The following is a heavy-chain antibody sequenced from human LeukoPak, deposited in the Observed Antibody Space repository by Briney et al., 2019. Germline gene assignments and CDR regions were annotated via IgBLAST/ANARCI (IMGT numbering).Heavy chain of an antibody. D-gene: IGHD4-17*01. CDR1: GFTFSSYG. CDR3: ARDVQGETTVTTLLFDY. CDR2: ISYDGSNK. V-gene: IGHV3-30*03. Sequence: GGSLRLSCAASGFTFSSYGMHWVRQAPGKGLEWVAIISYDGSNKYYADSVKGRFTISRDNPKNTLYLQMNSPRAEDTAVYYCARDVQGETTVTTLLFDYWGQGALVTVSS. J-gene: IGHJ4*02.